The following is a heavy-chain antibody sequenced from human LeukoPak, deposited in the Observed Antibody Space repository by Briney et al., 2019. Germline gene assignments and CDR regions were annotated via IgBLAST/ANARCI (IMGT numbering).Heavy chain of an antibody. J-gene: IGHJ1*01. V-gene: IGHV4-34*01. CDR2: INHSGST. D-gene: IGHD3-10*01. CDR3: ARFGRAPYYYGSGSYRYFQH. Sequence: SDTLSLTCAVYGGSFSGYYWSWIRQPPGKGLEWIWEINHSGSTNYNPSLKSRVTISVDTSKNQFSLKLSSVTAADTAVYYCARFGRAPYYYGSGSYRYFQHWGQGTLVTVSS. CDR1: GGSFSGYY.